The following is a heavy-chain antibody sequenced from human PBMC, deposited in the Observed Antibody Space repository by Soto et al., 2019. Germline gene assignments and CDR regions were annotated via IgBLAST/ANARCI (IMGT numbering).Heavy chain of an antibody. CDR2: INHSGST. D-gene: IGHD4-17*01. CDR1: GGSFSGYY. J-gene: IGHJ4*02. CDR3: ARAFDYGDYVY. V-gene: IGHV4-34*01. Sequence: PSETLSLTCAVYGGSFSGYYWSWIRQPPGKGLEWIGEINHSGSTNYTPSLKSRVTIPVDTSKNQFSLKLSSVTAADTAVYYCARAFDYGDYVYWGRGTLVTVSS.